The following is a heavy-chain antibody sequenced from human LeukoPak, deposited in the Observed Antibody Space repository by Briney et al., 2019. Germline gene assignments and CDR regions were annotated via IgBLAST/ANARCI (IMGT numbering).Heavy chain of an antibody. CDR3: AKRTMSAFDS. V-gene: IGHV3-23*01. Sequence: GGSLRLSCTASGFIFRTYAMNWVRQAPGKGLEWLSGISGSGNGTYYADSVKGRFTISRDNSKNMVYLQMNSLTVEDAATYYCAKRTMSAFDSWGQGTLLIVSS. CDR2: ISGSGNGT. J-gene: IGHJ4*02. CDR1: GFIFRTYA.